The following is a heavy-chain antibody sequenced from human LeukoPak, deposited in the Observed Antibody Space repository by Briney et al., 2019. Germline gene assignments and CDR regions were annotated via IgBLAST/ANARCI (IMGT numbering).Heavy chain of an antibody. Sequence: SETLPLTCTVSGGSISPYYWNWIRQPPGKGLEWIGYIYYSGTTNYNPSLKSRVTISVDTSKNQFSLKLSSVTAADTAVYYCARDSKLRYWGQGTLVTVSS. CDR2: IYYSGTT. CDR3: ARDSKLRY. CDR1: GGSISPYY. D-gene: IGHD2-2*01. J-gene: IGHJ4*02. V-gene: IGHV4-59*01.